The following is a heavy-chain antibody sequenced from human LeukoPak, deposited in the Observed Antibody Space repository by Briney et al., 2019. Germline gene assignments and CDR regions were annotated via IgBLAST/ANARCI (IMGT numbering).Heavy chain of an antibody. Sequence: GGSLRLSCAASGFTFSGSAMHWVRQASGKGLEWVGRIRSKASSYATAYAASVKGRFTISRDDSKNTAYLQMNSLKTEDTAVYYCTRPHYDSRGYYYAFDYWGQGTLVTVSS. CDR2: IRSKASSYAT. V-gene: IGHV3-73*01. CDR3: TRPHYDSRGYYYAFDY. CDR1: GFTFSGSA. D-gene: IGHD3-22*01. J-gene: IGHJ4*02.